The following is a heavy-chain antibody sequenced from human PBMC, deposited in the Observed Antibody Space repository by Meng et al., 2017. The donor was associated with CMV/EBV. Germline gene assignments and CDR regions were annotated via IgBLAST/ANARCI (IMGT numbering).Heavy chain of an antibody. CDR2: IYSNDDK. J-gene: IGHJ4*02. V-gene: IGHV2-5*01. CDR3: AHSQDSGTFPVVYFDY. Sequence: FSPRTSVVGVGWVRQPPGKALEWHALIYSNDDKRYSPSLKSRLTIAKDTSKNQVVLTMTNMDPVDTATYYCAHSQDSGTFPVVYFDYWGQGTLVTVSS. CDR1: FSPRTSVVG. D-gene: IGHD1-26*01.